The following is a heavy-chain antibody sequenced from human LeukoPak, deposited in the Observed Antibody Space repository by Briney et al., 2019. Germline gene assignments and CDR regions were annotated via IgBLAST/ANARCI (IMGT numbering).Heavy chain of an antibody. Sequence: SETLSLTCTVSGGSLSSYYWSWIWQPPGKGLEWIGYIYYSGSTNYNPSLKSRVTISVDTSKNQFSLKLSSVTAADTAVYYCARERRYNYFDYWGQGTLVTVSS. CDR1: GGSLSSYY. J-gene: IGHJ4*02. D-gene: IGHD5-24*01. CDR2: IYYSGST. V-gene: IGHV4-59*12. CDR3: ARERRYNYFDY.